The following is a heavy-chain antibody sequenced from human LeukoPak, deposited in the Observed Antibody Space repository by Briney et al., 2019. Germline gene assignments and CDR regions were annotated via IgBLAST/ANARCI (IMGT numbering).Heavy chain of an antibody. D-gene: IGHD6-13*01. CDR2: IWYDASNK. V-gene: IGHV3-33*01. CDR1: GFIFSSFG. CDR3: VRGVGVSRFNYLDS. J-gene: IGHJ4*02. Sequence: GGSLRLSCAASGFIFSSFGMHWVRQAPGKGLEWVAVIWYDASNKYYADSVKGRFTISRDNSKNTLYLQMNSLRDDDTAVYYCVRGVGVSRFNYLDSWGQGTLVIVSS.